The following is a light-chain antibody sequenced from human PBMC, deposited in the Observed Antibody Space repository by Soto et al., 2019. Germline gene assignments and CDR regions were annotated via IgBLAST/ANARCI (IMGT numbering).Light chain of an antibody. Sequence: EVVMTQSPATLSVSPGERVTLSCTASQSVSGNLAWYQQNPGQAPRLLIHGASTRATDIPARFSGSGSGTEFTLTITSLQSEDFAVYYCQQYHNWPPGLTFGGGTRVEIK. CDR3: QQYHNWPPGLT. J-gene: IGKJ4*01. V-gene: IGKV3-15*01. CDR1: QSVSGN. CDR2: GAS.